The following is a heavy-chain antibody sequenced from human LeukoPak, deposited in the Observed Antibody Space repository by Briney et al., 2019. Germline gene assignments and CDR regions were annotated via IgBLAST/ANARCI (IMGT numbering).Heavy chain of an antibody. CDR2: IYSGGDT. J-gene: IGHJ4*02. CDR1: GFTVSNNY. CDR3: APDPTAEQTNTYG. V-gene: IGHV3-66*01. D-gene: IGHD4-11*01. Sequence: PGGSLRLSCAASGFTVSNNYMNWLRQAPGKGLEWVSLIYSGGDTHSADSVKGRFTISRDSCKNTLYLQMSSLRAEDTAVYFCAPDPTAEQTNTYGWGQGSLASV.